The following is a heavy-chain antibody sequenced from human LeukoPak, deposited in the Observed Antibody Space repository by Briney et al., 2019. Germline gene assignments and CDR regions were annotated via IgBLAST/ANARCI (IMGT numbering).Heavy chain of an antibody. J-gene: IGHJ4*02. Sequence: GASVKVSCKASGYTFTGYYMHWVRQAPGQGLEWMGRFNPTSGGTNYAQKFQGRVTMTRDTSISTAYMELSRLRSDDTAVYYCPTQVEMASSSSFDYWGQGTLVTVSS. CDR2: FNPTSGGT. V-gene: IGHV1-2*06. CDR3: PTQVEMASSSSFDY. CDR1: GYTFTGYY. D-gene: IGHD5-24*01.